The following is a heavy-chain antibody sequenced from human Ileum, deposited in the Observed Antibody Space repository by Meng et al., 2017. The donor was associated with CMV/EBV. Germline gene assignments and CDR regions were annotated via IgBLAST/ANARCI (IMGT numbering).Heavy chain of an antibody. CDR2: INHSGST. D-gene: IGHD3-22*01. CDR3: ARDPRSQHYYDSSPEGY. J-gene: IGHJ4*02. CDR1: GGSFSGYY. V-gene: IGHV4-34*01. Sequence: SETLSLTCAVYGGSFSGYYWSWIRQPPGKGLEWIWEINHSGSTNYNPSLKSRVTISVDTSKNQFSLKLSSVTAADTAVYYCARDPRSQHYYDSSPEGYWGQGTLVTVSS.